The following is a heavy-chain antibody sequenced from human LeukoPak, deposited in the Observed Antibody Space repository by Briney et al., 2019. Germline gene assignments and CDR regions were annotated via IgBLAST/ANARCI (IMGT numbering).Heavy chain of an antibody. Sequence: PSETLSLTCAVSGGSISSSNWWSWVRQPPGKGLEWIGEIYHSGSTNYNPSLKSRVTISSGTSKTQFTLKLTSVTAADTAVYYCARSPSGYRFDSWGQGTLVTVSS. CDR2: IYHSGST. D-gene: IGHD3-22*01. V-gene: IGHV4-4*02. CDR1: GGSISSSNW. CDR3: ARSPSGYRFDS. J-gene: IGHJ4*02.